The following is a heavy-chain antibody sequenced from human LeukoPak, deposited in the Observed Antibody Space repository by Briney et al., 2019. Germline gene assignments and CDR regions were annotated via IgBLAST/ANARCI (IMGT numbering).Heavy chain of an antibody. CDR2: IKHDGSEK. CDR3: ARVGTAEGTLEDY. V-gene: IGHV3-7*01. Sequence: GGSLRLSCAASGFTFGIYWMSWVRQPPGKGLQWVANIKHDGSEKYYVDSVKGRFTISRDNAKNSLYLQMNSLRAEDTAVYYCARVGTAEGTLEDYWGQGTLVTVSS. CDR1: GFTFGIYW. J-gene: IGHJ4*02. D-gene: IGHD6-13*01.